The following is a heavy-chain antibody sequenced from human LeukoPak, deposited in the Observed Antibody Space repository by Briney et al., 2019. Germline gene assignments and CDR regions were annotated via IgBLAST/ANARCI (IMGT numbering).Heavy chain of an antibody. Sequence: GESLKISCKGSGYSFTSYRIGWVRQMPGKGLEWMGIIYPGDSDTRYSPSFQGQVTISADKSISTAYLQWSSLKASDTAMYYCARRGGSGSYFTFAFDIWGQGTMVTVSS. J-gene: IGHJ3*02. CDR2: IYPGDSDT. CDR1: GYSFTSYR. CDR3: ARRGGSGSYFTFAFDI. V-gene: IGHV5-51*01. D-gene: IGHD3-10*01.